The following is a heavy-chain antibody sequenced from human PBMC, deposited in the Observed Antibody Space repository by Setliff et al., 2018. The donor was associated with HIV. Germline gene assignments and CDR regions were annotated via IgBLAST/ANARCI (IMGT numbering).Heavy chain of an antibody. J-gene: IGHJ6*04. D-gene: IGHD4-4*01. Sequence: GGSLRLSCVASGFKFGEFAMSWVRQAPGKGLEWLPTISDSGDSTFYADSVQGRLTTSRDNSRNTLYLQMDGLRVEDTAVYFCRLPPFDSVTDVNYQPQDVWGKGTTVTVSS. CDR3: RLPPFDSVTDVNYQPQDV. CDR2: ISDSGDST. CDR1: GFKFGEFA. V-gene: IGHV3-23*01.